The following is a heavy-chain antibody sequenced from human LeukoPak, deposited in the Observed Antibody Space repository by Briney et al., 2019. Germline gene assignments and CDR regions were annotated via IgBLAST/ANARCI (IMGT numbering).Heavy chain of an antibody. V-gene: IGHV3-48*02. Sequence: GGSLRLSCAASGFTFSSYSMNWVRQAPGKGLEWVSYISSSSSTIYYADSVKGRFTISGDNAKNSLYLQMNGLRDEDTAVYYCASPSSYCSSTSCYNGMDVWGQGTTVTVSS. J-gene: IGHJ6*02. D-gene: IGHD2-2*02. CDR1: GFTFSSYS. CDR2: ISSSSSTI. CDR3: ASPSSYCSSTSCYNGMDV.